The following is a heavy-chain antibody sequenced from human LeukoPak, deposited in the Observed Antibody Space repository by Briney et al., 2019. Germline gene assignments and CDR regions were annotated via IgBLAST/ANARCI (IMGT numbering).Heavy chain of an antibody. D-gene: IGHD1-1*01. CDR1: GFTFSSYA. CDR3: AKFQTNWNDVSSRDY. CDR2: ISGNGGST. Sequence: GGSLRLSCAASGFTFSSYAMSWVRQAPGKGLEWVSAISGNGGSTYYADSVKGRFTISRDNSKNTLYLQMNSLRAEDTAVYYCAKFQTNWNDVSSRDYWGQGTLVTVSS. J-gene: IGHJ4*02. V-gene: IGHV3-23*01.